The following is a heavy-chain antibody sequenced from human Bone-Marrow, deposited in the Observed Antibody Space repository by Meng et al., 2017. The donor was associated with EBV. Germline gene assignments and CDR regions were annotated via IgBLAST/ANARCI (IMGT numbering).Heavy chain of an antibody. J-gene: IGHJ5*02. CDR2: INHSGST. Sequence: QWQLQQWGAGLFKSSEPLSLTCAVYGGSFSGYYWSWIRQPPGKGLEWIGEINHSGSTNYNPSLKSRVTISVDTSKNQFSLKLSSVTAVDTAVYYCARPFPSWQSPRLDPFGAWGQGTLVTVSS. D-gene: IGHD6-19*01. V-gene: IGHV4-34*01. CDR3: ARPFPSWQSPRLDPFGA. CDR1: GGSFSGYY.